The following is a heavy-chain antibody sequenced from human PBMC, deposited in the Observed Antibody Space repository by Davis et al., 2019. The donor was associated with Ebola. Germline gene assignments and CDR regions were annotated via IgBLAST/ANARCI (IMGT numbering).Heavy chain of an antibody. V-gene: IGHV3-74*01. J-gene: IGHJ4*02. Sequence: PGGSLRLSCAASGFTFSSYWMHWVRQAPGKGLVWVSRINPDGSFTDYADSVKGRFTVSRDDSKNTLYLQMNSLRTEDTALYHCARDFGQFLPPTDWGQGTLVTVSS. D-gene: IGHD3-10*01. CDR3: ARDFGQFLPPTD. CDR2: INPDGSFT. CDR1: GFTFSSYW.